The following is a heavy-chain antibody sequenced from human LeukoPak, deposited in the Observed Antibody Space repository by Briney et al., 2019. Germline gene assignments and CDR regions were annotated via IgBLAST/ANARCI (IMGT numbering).Heavy chain of an antibody. CDR1: GFTFRNYW. CDR2: INEGGNEK. D-gene: IGHD2-8*01. Sequence: GGSLRLSCAASGFTFRNYWMSWVRQVPGKGLEWVVNINEGGNEKNYVDSVKGRFTASRDNAQNSLYLQMNSLRAEDTAVYYCARKYCTNGVCYIGIFDYWGQGTLVTVSS. V-gene: IGHV3-7*01. CDR3: ARKYCTNGVCYIGIFDY. J-gene: IGHJ4*02.